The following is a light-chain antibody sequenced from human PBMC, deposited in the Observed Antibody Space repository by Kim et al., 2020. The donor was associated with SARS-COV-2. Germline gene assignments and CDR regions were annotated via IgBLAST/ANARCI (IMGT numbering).Light chain of an antibody. Sequence: SPGERATLSCRASQSVSSSYLAWYQQRAGQAPRLLIYGASIRATGIPDRFSASGSGTDFTLTISRLEPEDFAVYYCQQYDISPLTFGGGTKVDIK. J-gene: IGKJ4*01. V-gene: IGKV3-20*01. CDR3: QQYDISPLT. CDR1: QSVSSSY. CDR2: GAS.